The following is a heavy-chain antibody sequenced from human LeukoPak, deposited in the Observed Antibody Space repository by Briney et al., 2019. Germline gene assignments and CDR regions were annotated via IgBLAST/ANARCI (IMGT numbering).Heavy chain of an antibody. CDR1: GYTFTGYY. J-gene: IGHJ4*02. Sequence: ASVKVSCKASGYTFTGYYMRWVRQAPGQGLEWMGWINPNSGGTNYAQKFQGRVTMTRDTSISTAYMELGRLRSDDTAVYYCARNYHSSSWYDRLVWGQGTLVTVSS. D-gene: IGHD6-13*01. CDR3: ARNYHSSSWYDRLV. CDR2: INPNSGGT. V-gene: IGHV1-2*02.